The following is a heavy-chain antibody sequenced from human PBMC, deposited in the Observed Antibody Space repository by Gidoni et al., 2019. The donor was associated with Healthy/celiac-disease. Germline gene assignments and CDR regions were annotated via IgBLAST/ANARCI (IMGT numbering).Heavy chain of an antibody. CDR3: AGGGLVVYARRRGGYFDY. V-gene: IGHV4-34*01. J-gene: IGHJ4*02. D-gene: IGHD2-8*02. CDR1: GGSLSCTY. Sequence: QVQLQQWGAGPSKPSETLSRTSAVYGGSLSCTYWSWIRQPPGKELEWSGEIAHRGSSSDSPSLKSRVTISVDTSKNKFTLKLCSVTAADTAVYYCAGGGLVVYARRRGGYFDYWGQGTLVTVSS. CDR2: IAHRGSS.